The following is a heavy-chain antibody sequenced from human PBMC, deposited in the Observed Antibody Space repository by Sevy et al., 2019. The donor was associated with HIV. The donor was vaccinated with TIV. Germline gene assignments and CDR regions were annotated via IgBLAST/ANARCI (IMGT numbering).Heavy chain of an antibody. V-gene: IGHV3-30-3*01. D-gene: IGHD4-17*01. CDR1: GFTFSSYA. Sequence: GGSLRFSCAASGFTFSSYAMHWVRQAPGKGLEWVAVISYDGSNKYYADSVKGRFTISRDNSKNTLYLQMNSLRAEDTAVYYCARDNLETTVTDYYYYYGMDVWGQGTTVTVSS. CDR2: ISYDGSNK. CDR3: ARDNLETTVTDYYYYYGMDV. J-gene: IGHJ6*02.